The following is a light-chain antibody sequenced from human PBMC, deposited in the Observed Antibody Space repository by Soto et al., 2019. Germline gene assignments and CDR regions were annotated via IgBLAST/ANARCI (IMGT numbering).Light chain of an antibody. CDR3: SSYAGSNNVAV. CDR1: SSDVGGYNF. Sequence: QSALTQPPSASGSPGQSVTISCTGTSSDVGGYNFVSWYQQHPDKAPKLMIYDVSKRPSGVPDRFSGSKSGNTASLTVSGLQAEDEADYYCSSYAGSNNVAVFGTGTKLTVL. V-gene: IGLV2-8*01. CDR2: DVS. J-gene: IGLJ1*01.